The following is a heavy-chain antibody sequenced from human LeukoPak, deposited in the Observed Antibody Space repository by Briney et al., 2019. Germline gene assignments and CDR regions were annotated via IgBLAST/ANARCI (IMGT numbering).Heavy chain of an antibody. CDR2: MNPNSGNT. V-gene: IGHV1-8*01. J-gene: IGHJ3*02. Sequence: GASVKVSCKASGYTFTSYDINWVRQATGQGLEWMGWMNPNSGNTGYAQKFQGRVTMTRNTSISTAYMELSSLRSEDTAVHYCARSLELVEADAFDIWGQGTMVTVSS. CDR3: ARSLELVEADAFDI. CDR1: GYTFTSYD. D-gene: IGHD2-15*01.